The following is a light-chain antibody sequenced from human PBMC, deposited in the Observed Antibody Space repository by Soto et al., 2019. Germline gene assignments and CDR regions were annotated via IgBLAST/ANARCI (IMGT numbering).Light chain of an antibody. CDR2: DSS. CDR3: QKRTNWPPHT. V-gene: IGKV3-11*01. Sequence: EIVLTQSPATLSLSPGERATLSCRASRNIGNLLYWYQQKSGQAPRLLIYDSSNRASGVPARFSGSGSGTDFTLTISSLAPEDFAVYYCQKRTNWPPHTFGQGTKVEI. J-gene: IGKJ2*01. CDR1: RNIGNL.